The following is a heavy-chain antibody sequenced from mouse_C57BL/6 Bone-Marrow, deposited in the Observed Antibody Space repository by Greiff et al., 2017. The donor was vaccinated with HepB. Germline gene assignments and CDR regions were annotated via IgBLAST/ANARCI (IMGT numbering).Heavy chain of an antibody. D-gene: IGHD1-1*01. CDR1: GFTFSSYA. V-gene: IGHV5-4*01. Sequence: EVKLVESGGGLVKPGGSLKLSCAASGFTFSSYAMSWVRQTPEKRLEWVATISDGGSYTYYPDNVKGRFTISRDNAKNNLYLQMSHLKSEDTAMYYCARDSTTVVPHFDYWGQGTTLTVSS. CDR3: ARDSTTVVPHFDY. J-gene: IGHJ2*01. CDR2: ISDGGSYT.